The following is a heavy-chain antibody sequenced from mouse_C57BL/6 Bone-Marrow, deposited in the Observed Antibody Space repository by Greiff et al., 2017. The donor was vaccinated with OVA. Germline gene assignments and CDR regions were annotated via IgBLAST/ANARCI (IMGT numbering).Heavy chain of an antibody. CDR1: GYAFSSYW. V-gene: IGHV1-80*01. CDR2: IYPGDGDT. D-gene: IGHD4-1*01. CDR3: AREGNWDSFAY. Sequence: VQLQQSGAELVKPGASVKISCKASGYAFSSYWMNWVQQRPGKGLEWIGQIYPGDGDTKYNGKFKGKATLTADKSSSTAYMQLSSLTSEDSAVYCCAREGNWDSFAYWGKGTLVTVSA. J-gene: IGHJ3*01.